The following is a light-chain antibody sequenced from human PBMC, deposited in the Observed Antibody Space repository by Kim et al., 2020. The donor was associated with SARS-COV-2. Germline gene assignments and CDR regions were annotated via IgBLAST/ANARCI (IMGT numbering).Light chain of an antibody. CDR3: QQYAKSPYT. CDR2: GAS. V-gene: IGKV3-20*01. CDR1: QRVSSSY. J-gene: IGKJ2*01. Sequence: ENVLTQSPGTLSLSPGEGATLSCRASQRVSSSYLAWYQQRPGQAPRLLIYGASSRATGIPDRFSGSGSETDFTLTISTLEPEDFGFYYCQQYAKSPYTFGQGTKLE.